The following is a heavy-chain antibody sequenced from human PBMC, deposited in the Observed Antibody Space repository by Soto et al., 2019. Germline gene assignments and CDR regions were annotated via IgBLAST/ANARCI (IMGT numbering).Heavy chain of an antibody. Sequence: QVQLVQSGAEVKKPGSSVKVSCEASGGTFGSYAISWVRQAPGQGLEWMGGIIPIPGTANYAQKFQGRVTIAADESTSTAYMELSSLRSEDTAVYYCARSQGSSTSLEIYYYYYYGMDVWGQGTTVIVSS. CDR3: ARSQGSSTSLEIYYYYYYGMDV. D-gene: IGHD2-2*01. CDR2: IIPIPGTA. V-gene: IGHV1-69*01. J-gene: IGHJ6*02. CDR1: GGTFGSYA.